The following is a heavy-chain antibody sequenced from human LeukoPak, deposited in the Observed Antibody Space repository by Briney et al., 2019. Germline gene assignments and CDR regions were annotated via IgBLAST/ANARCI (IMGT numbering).Heavy chain of an antibody. CDR2: ISSSYTHI. D-gene: IGHD3/OR15-3a*01. V-gene: IGHV3-21*06. J-gene: IGHJ4*02. Sequence: GGSLRLSCAASGFTFSSYSMNWVRQAPGEGLEWVSSISSSYTHIYYAGSVKGRFTISRDNAKNSLYLQMNSLRAEDTAVYFCARGGVMIFKTKSFDYWGQGTLVTVSS. CDR3: ARGGVMIFKTKSFDY. CDR1: GFTFSSYS.